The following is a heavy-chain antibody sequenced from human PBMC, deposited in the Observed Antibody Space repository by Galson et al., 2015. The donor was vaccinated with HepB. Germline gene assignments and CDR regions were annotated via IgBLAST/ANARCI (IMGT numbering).Heavy chain of an antibody. J-gene: IGHJ4*02. CDR3: AKTLEWWELRFYFDY. Sequence: SLRLSCAASGFTFTDYSMSWIRQAPGKGLEWVSAVSGSGGGIYYADSVRGRFTISRDNSKNTLFLEMSSLRAEDTAVYYCAKTLEWWELRFYFDYWGQGTLVTVSS. V-gene: IGHV3-23*01. CDR1: GFTFTDYS. D-gene: IGHD4/OR15-4a*01. CDR2: VSGSGGGI.